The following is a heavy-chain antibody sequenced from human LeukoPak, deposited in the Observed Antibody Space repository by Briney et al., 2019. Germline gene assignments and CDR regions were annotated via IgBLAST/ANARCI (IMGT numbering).Heavy chain of an antibody. CDR2: INPNSGGT. V-gene: IGHV1-2*02. J-gene: IGHJ4*02. CDR3: ARVSGLSIAAAAYFDY. CDR1: GYTFTGYY. D-gene: IGHD6-13*01. Sequence: ASVKVSCKASGYTFTGYYMHWVRQAPGQGLEWMGWINPNSGGTNYAQKFQGRVTMTRDTSITTGYMELSRLRSDDTAVYYCARVSGLSIAAAAYFDYWGQGTLVTVSS.